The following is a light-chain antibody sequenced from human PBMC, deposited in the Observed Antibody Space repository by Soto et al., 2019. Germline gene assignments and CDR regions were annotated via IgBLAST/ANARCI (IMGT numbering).Light chain of an antibody. V-gene: IGLV2-14*01. CDR1: SSDAGGYNY. Sequence: LTQPASVSGSPGQSITISCTGTSSDAGGYNYVSWYQQHPGKAPKLMIYEVSNRPSGVSNRFSGSKSGNTASLTISGLQAEDEADYYCSSYTSSSTLYVFGTGTKVTVL. CDR3: SSYTSSSTLYV. CDR2: EVS. J-gene: IGLJ1*01.